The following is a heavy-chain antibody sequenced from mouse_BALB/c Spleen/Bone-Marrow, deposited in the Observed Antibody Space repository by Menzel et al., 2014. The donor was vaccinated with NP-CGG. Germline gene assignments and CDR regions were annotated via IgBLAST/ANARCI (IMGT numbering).Heavy chain of an antibody. CDR3: AKEGLWSFAY. CDR2: IYPGNVNT. J-gene: IGHJ2*01. D-gene: IGHD1-1*02. CDR1: GYTFTSYY. V-gene: IGHV1S56*01. Sequence: QVQLQQPGPELVKPGASVRISCKASGYTFTSYYIHWVKQRPGQGLEWIGWIYPGNVNTKYNEKFKGKATLTADKSSSTATMQLSNLTSEDSAVYFGAKEGLWSFAYGGKGTTLTVSS.